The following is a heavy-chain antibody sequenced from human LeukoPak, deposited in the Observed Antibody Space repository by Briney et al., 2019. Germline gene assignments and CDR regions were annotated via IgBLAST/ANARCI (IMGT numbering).Heavy chain of an antibody. CDR1: GGTFSSYA. J-gene: IGHJ4*02. Sequence: GSSVKVSCKASGGTFSSYAISWVRQAPGQGLEWMGRIIPIFGTANYAQKFQGRVTITTDESTRTAYMELSSLRSEDTAVYYCAREPNVDTAMDFGYWGQGTLVTVSS. D-gene: IGHD5-18*01. CDR3: AREPNVDTAMDFGY. V-gene: IGHV1-69*05. CDR2: IIPIFGTA.